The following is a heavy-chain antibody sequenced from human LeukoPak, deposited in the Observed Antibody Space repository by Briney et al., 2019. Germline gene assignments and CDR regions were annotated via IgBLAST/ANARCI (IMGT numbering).Heavy chain of an antibody. D-gene: IGHD2-2*01. V-gene: IGHV3-49*04. CDR3: TRDRYCSSTSCLTFDI. CDR2: IRSKAYGGTT. J-gene: IGHJ3*02. CDR1: GFTFGDYA. Sequence: GGSLRLSCTASGFTFGDYAMSWVRQAPGKGLEWVGFIRSKAYGGTTEYAASVKGRFTISRDDSKSIAYLQMNSLKTEDTAVYYCTRDRYCSSTSCLTFDIWGQGTMVTVSS.